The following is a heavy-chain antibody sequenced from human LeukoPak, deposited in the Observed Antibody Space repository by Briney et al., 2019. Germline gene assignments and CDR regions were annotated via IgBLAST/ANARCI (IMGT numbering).Heavy chain of an antibody. J-gene: IGHJ4*02. CDR1: GYTFSSYA. CDR3: AKIGIAAGDTDY. D-gene: IGHD6-13*01. CDR2: ISGSGIST. Sequence: GGSLRLSCAASGYTFSSYAMRWVRQAPGKGLEWVSSISGSGISTYYADSVKGRFTISRDNSKNTLYLQMNSLRAEDTALYYRAKIGIAAGDTDYWGQGTLVTVSS. V-gene: IGHV3-23*01.